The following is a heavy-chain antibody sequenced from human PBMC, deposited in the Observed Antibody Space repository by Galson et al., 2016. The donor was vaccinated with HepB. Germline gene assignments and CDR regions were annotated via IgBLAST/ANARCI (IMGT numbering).Heavy chain of an antibody. D-gene: IGHD5-12*01. CDR3: ARDQLYSEVGWFDP. J-gene: IGHJ5*02. V-gene: IGHV3-74*01. CDR2: INSDGSFT. CDR1: GFMFDDYD. Sequence: SLRLSCAASGFMFDDYDMSWVRQVPGKGLVWVSRINSDGSFTRYADSVKGRFTISRDNAKNTLYLQMNSLRAEDTAVYFCARDQLYSEVGWFDPWGQGTLVTVSS.